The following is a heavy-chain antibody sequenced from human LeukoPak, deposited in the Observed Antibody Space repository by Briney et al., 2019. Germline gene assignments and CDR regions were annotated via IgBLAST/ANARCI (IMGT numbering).Heavy chain of an antibody. CDR2: ISYDGSNK. V-gene: IGHV3-30-3*02. CDR3: AEAYYYDSSGYYSGVYYYGMDV. D-gene: IGHD3-22*01. CDR1: GFTFSSYA. J-gene: IGHJ6*02. Sequence: PGGSLRLSCAASGFTFSSYAMHWVRQAPGKGLEWVAVISYDGSNKYYADSVKGRFTISRDSSKNTLYLQMNSLRAEDTAVYYCAEAYYYDSSGYYSGVYYYGMDVWGQGTTVTVSS.